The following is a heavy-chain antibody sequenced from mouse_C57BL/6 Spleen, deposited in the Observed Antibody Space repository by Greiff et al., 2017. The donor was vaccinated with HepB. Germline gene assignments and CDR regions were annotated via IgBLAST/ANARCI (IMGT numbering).Heavy chain of an antibody. CDR2: IHPNSGST. CDR1: GYTFTSYW. Sequence: QVHVKQSGAELVKPGASVKLSCKASGYTFTSYWMHWVKQRPGQGLEWIGMIHPNSGSTNYNEKFKSKATLTVDKSSSTAYMQLSSLTSEDSAVYYCARPPVVADYFDYWGQGTTLTVSS. D-gene: IGHD1-1*01. V-gene: IGHV1-64*01. J-gene: IGHJ2*01. CDR3: ARPPVVADYFDY.